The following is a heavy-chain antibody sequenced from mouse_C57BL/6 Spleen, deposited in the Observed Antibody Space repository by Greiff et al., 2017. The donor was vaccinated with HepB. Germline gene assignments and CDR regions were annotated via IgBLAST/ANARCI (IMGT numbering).Heavy chain of an antibody. CDR1: GYTFTDYE. CDR3: TRSTAQATGYFDY. D-gene: IGHD3-2*02. J-gene: IGHJ2*01. CDR2: IDPETGGT. V-gene: IGHV1-15*01. Sequence: VQVVESGAELVRPGASVTLSCKASGYTFTDYEMHWVKQTPVHGLEWIGAIDPETGGTAYNQKFKGKAILTADKSSSTAYMELRSLTSEDSAVYYCTRSTAQATGYFDYWGQGTTLTVSS.